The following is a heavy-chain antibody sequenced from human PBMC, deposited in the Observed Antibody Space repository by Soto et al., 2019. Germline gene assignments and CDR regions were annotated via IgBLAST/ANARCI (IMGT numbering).Heavy chain of an antibody. D-gene: IGHD5-12*01. V-gene: IGHV1-3*01. J-gene: IGHJ4*02. CDR1: GYTFTSYA. CDR2: INAGNGNT. CDR3: ARGPGYSGYSLSYYFDY. Sequence: ASVKVSCKASGYTFTSYAMHWVRQAPGQRLEWMGWINAGNGNTKYSQKFQGRVTITRDTSASTAYMELSSLRSEDTAVYYCARGPGYSGYSLSYYFDYWGQGTLGTVSS.